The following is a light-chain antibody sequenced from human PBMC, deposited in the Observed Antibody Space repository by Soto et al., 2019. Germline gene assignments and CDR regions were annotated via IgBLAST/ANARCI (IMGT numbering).Light chain of an antibody. CDR2: GAS. V-gene: IGKV3-20*01. CDR3: HHYVGSPWA. Sequence: EIVLTQSPGTLSLSPGERATLSCRASQGVNRFLAWFQQKPGQAPRLLIYGASNRATGIPDRFSGSGSETDFTLTITRLEPEDSAVYYCHHYVGSPWAFGQGTKV. CDR1: QGVNRF. J-gene: IGKJ1*01.